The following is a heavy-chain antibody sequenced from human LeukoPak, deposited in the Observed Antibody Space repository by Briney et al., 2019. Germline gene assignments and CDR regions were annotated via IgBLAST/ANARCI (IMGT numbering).Heavy chain of an antibody. CDR3: ARAEPVVPAADDAFDI. Sequence: SETLSLTCTVSGGSISSYYWSWIRQPAGKGLEWIGRIYTSGSTNYNPSLKSRVTMSVDTSKNQFSLKLSSVTAADTAVYYCARAEPVVPAADDAFDIWGQGTMVTVSS. CDR1: GGSISSYY. V-gene: IGHV4-4*07. J-gene: IGHJ3*02. CDR2: IYTSGST. D-gene: IGHD2-2*01.